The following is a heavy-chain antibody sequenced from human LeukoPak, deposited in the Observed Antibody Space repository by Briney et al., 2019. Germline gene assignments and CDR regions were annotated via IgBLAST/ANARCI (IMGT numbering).Heavy chain of an antibody. J-gene: IGHJ4*02. CDR2: ISSSGSTI. CDR3: ARRDLVRGVIILDY. Sequence: GGSLRLSCAASGFTFSSYSMNWVRQAPGKGLEWVSYISSSGSTIYYADSVKGRFTISRDNAKNSLYLQMNSLRAEDTAVYYCARRDLVRGVIILDYWGQGTLVTVSS. D-gene: IGHD3-10*01. V-gene: IGHV3-48*04. CDR1: GFTFSSYS.